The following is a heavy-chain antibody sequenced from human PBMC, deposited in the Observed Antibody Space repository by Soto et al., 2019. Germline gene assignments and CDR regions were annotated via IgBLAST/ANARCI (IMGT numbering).Heavy chain of an antibody. CDR1: GGSISSSNW. J-gene: IGHJ6*02. V-gene: IGHV4-4*02. Sequence: QVQLQESGPGLVKPSGTLSLTCAVSGGSISSSNWWSWVRQPPGKGLGWIGEIYHSGSTNYNPSLKSRVNISVDKSKNQFSLKLSSVTAADTAVYYCARNKRYPYYYGMDVWGQGTTVTVSS. D-gene: IGHD3-16*01. CDR2: IYHSGST. CDR3: ARNKRYPYYYGMDV.